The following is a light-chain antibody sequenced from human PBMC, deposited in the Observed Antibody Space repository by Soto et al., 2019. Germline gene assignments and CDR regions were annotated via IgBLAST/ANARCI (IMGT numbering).Light chain of an antibody. CDR1: QIVSSN. Sequence: EIVMTQSPATLSVSPGERATLSCRASQIVSSNLAWYQQKHGQAPRLLIYGASSRATGIPDRFSGSGSGTDLTITISRLEPEDFEVYYCQQYGSSPWTFGQGTKVDIK. J-gene: IGKJ1*01. CDR3: QQYGSSPWT. CDR2: GAS. V-gene: IGKV3-20*01.